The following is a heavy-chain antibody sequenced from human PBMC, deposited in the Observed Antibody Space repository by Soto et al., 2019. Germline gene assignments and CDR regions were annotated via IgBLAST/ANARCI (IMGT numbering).Heavy chain of an antibody. CDR2: ISQSGNT. CDR3: ARFRPFCQLLYRPCWFDP. Sequence: SETLSLTCSIYSGSLSGYYWSWIRQPPGKGLEWIGEISQSGNTNYSPSLKSRVSISIDTSKKQFSLKLSSVTAADTAVYYCARFRPFCQLLYRPCWFDPWGQGTLVTVSS. V-gene: IGHV4-34*01. D-gene: IGHD2-2*02. CDR1: SGSLSGYY. J-gene: IGHJ5*02.